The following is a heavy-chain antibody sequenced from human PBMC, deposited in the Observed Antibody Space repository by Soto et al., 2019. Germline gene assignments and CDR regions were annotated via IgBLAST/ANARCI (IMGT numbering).Heavy chain of an antibody. CDR3: AKGAGYGETWGYYGVDV. CDR2: ISYDGSNK. CDR1: GFTFSTYG. J-gene: IGHJ6*02. Sequence: QVQLVESGGGVVQPGRSLRLSCAASGFTFSTYGMYWVRQAPGKGLEWVAVISYDGSNKYYADSVKGRFTISRDNSKNTLYLQMNSLRAEDTAVYYCAKGAGYGETWGYYGVDVWGQGTTVTVSS. D-gene: IGHD4-17*01. V-gene: IGHV3-30*18.